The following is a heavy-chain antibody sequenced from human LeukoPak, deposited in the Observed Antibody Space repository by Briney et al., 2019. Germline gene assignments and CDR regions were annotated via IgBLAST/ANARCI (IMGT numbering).Heavy chain of an antibody. CDR3: ARVSLGAAAGTSR. CDR1: GFTFSSYA. J-gene: IGHJ4*02. Sequence: QPGGSLRLSCAASGFTFSSYAMSWVRQAPGKGLEWVSTISGSGGSTYYADSVKGRFTISRDNSKNTLYMQMNSLRADDTAIYYCARVSLGAAAGTSRWGQGTLVTVSS. D-gene: IGHD6-13*01. V-gene: IGHV3-23*01. CDR2: ISGSGGST.